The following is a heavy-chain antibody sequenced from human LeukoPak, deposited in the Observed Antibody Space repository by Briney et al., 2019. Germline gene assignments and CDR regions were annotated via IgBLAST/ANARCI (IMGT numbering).Heavy chain of an antibody. Sequence: ASVKVSCKASGYTFTSYDINWVRQATGQGLEWMGWMNPNSGNTAYAQKFQGRVTITRNTSISTAYMELSSLRSEDTAIYYCARDPFYRSSSSSAYWGQGTLVTVSS. J-gene: IGHJ4*02. V-gene: IGHV1-8*03. CDR3: ARDPFYRSSSSSAY. CDR1: GYTFTSYD. CDR2: MNPNSGNT. D-gene: IGHD6-6*01.